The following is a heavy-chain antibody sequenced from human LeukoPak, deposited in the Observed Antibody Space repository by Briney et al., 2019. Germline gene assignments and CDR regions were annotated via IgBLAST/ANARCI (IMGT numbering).Heavy chain of an antibody. CDR1: GGSFSGYY. J-gene: IGHJ4*02. CDR2: VNHSGST. Sequence: PSETLSLTCAVYGGSFSGYYWSWIRQPPGKGLEWIGEVNHSGSTNYNPSLKSRVTISVDTSKNQFSLKLSSVTAADTAVYYCARVGPLEASEYSNRPYRYCFDYWGQGTLVTVSS. D-gene: IGHD2/OR15-2a*01. CDR3: ARVGPLEASEYSNRPYRYCFDY. V-gene: IGHV4-34*01.